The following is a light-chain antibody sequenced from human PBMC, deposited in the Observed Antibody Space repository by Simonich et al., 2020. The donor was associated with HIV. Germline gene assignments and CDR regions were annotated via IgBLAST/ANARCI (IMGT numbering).Light chain of an antibody. V-gene: IGKV3D-20*02. J-gene: IGKJ4*01. CDR3: QQRYSWPPLT. Sequence: ESVLTQSPGTLSLAPGERATLSCRASQSVTSGYLAWYQQKPGLAPRVLTCDGASRATGIPYRCSGSGSGTDFTLTISRLEPEDFAVYYCQQRYSWPPLTFGGGTNVEI. CDR1: QSVTSGY. CDR2: DGA.